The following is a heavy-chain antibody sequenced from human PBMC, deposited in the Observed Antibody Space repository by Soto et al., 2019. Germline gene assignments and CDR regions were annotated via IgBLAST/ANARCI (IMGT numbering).Heavy chain of an antibody. CDR3: ARALAYCGGDCSHFAY. Sequence: ASVKVSCKASGYTFTGYYMHWVRQAPGQGLEWMGWINPNSGGTNYAQKFQGWVTMTRDTSISTAYMELSRLRSDDTAVYYCARALAYCGGDCSHFAYWGQGTLVTVSS. V-gene: IGHV1-2*04. D-gene: IGHD2-21*02. CDR1: GYTFTGYY. J-gene: IGHJ4*02. CDR2: INPNSGGT.